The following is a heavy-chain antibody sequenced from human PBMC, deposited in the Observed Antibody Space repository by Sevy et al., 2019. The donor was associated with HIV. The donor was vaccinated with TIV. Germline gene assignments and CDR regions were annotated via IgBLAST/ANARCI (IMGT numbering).Heavy chain of an antibody. CDR1: GFTFSSYA. D-gene: IGHD1-26*01. J-gene: IGHJ4*02. CDR3: ARYVGATYPIDY. CDR2: INSDGSST. Sequence: GGSLRLSCAASGFTFSSYAMSWVRQAPGKGLVWVSRINSDGSSTNYADSVKGRFTISRDNARNTVYLQMNNLRAEDTTLYYCARYVGATYPIDYWGQGTLVTVSS. V-gene: IGHV3-74*01.